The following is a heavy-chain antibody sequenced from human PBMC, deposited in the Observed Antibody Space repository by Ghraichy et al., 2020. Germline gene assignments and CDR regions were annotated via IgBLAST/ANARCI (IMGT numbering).Heavy chain of an antibody. V-gene: IGHV4-34*01. J-gene: IGHJ4*02. CDR2: INHSGST. D-gene: IGHD2-2*01. CDR1: GGSFSGYY. CDR3: ARLDGVRVVPAASTRRIRPGGYFDY. Sequence: SETLSLTCAVYGGSFSGYYWSWIRQPPGKGLEWIGEINHSGSTNYNPSLKSRVTISVDTSKNQFSLKLSSVTAADTAVYYCARLDGVRVVPAASTRRIRPGGYFDYWGQGTLVTVSS.